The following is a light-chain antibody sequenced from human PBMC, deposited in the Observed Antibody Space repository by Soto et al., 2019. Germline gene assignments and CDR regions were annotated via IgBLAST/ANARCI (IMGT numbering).Light chain of an antibody. Sequence: GDRVTITCRASQGIGVYLAWFQQKPGKVPKLLIYAASALQSGVPSRFSGSGSGTDFTLTISSLQPEDIATYYCQKYNSDPLTFGGGTKVDIK. V-gene: IGKV1-27*01. CDR1: QGIGVY. CDR3: QKYNSDPLT. J-gene: IGKJ4*01. CDR2: AAS.